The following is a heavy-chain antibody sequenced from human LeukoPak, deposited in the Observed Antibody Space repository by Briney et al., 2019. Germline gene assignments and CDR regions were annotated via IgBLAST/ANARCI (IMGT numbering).Heavy chain of an antibody. V-gene: IGHV1-46*01. CDR1: GYTFTSHY. D-gene: IGHD6-19*01. CDR2: INPSGSST. J-gene: IGHJ5*02. Sequence: ASVKVSCKASGYTFTSHYMHWVRQAPGQGLEWMGLINPSGSSTLYAQKFQGRVTMTRDMSTTTDYMELSRLRSDDTAVYYCAGSIAVAGTRGWFDPWGQGTLVTVSS. CDR3: AGSIAVAGTRGWFDP.